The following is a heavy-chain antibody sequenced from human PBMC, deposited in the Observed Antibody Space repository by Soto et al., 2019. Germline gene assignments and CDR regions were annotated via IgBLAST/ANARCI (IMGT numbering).Heavy chain of an antibody. J-gene: IGHJ6*02. CDR3: ARERSIAVADAYYYYGMDV. Sequence: KQSQTLSLTCAISGDSVSSNSAAWNWIRQSPSRGLEWLGRTYYRSKWYNDYAVSVKSRITINPDTSKNQFSLQLNSVTPEDTAVYYCARERSIAVADAYYYYGMDVWGQGTTVTVSS. V-gene: IGHV6-1*01. CDR1: GDSVSSNSAA. D-gene: IGHD6-19*01. CDR2: TYYRSKWYN.